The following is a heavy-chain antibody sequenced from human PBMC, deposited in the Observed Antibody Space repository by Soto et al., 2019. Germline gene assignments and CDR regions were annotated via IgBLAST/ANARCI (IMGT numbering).Heavy chain of an antibody. CDR2: ISDSGVNT. Sequence: GGSLRLSCTASGFTFSNYAMSWVRQAPGMGLEWVSTISDSGVNTFFGDSMKDRFTISRDNSKSTVYLQLNTVRAEDTAIYYGARAIGADFFDYWGQGTLVTVYS. V-gene: IGHV3-23*01. CDR1: GFTFSNYA. J-gene: IGHJ4*02. CDR3: ARAIGADFFDY. D-gene: IGHD6-25*01.